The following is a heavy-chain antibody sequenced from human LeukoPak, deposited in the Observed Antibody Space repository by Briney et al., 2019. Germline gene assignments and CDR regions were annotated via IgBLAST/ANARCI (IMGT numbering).Heavy chain of an antibody. V-gene: IGHV4-61*01. D-gene: IGHD3-10*01. CDR1: GGSISSSSYY. J-gene: IGHJ5*02. Sequence: SETLSLTCTVSGGSISSSSYYWSWLRQPPGKGLEWIAYIFYNGNTKYNPSLKSRVTISVDTSKTQFSLKLSSVTAADTAVYYCARGGYYGSGNDFRFDPWGQGTLVTVSS. CDR2: IFYNGNT. CDR3: ARGGYYGSGNDFRFDP.